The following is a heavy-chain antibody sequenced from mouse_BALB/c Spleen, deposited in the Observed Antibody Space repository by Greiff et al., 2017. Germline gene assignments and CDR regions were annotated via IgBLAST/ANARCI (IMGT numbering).Heavy chain of an antibody. CDR3: TRSDYDGAMDY. V-gene: IGHV1-69*02. D-gene: IGHD2-4*01. Sequence: VQLQQPGAELVRPGASVKLSCKASGYTFTSYWINWVKQRPGQGLEWIGNIYPSDSYTNYNQKFKDKATLTVDKSSSTAYMQLSSPTSEDSAVYYCTRSDYDGAMDYWGQGTSVTVSS. CDR1: GYTFTSYW. J-gene: IGHJ4*01. CDR2: IYPSDSYT.